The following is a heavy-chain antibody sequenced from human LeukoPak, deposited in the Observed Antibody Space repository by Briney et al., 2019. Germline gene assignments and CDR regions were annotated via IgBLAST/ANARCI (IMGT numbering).Heavy chain of an antibody. D-gene: IGHD3-10*01. CDR1: GFTFSDYY. CDR3: ARGLLWFGELSDLYFDY. Sequence: KPGGSLRLSCAASGFTFSDYYMSWIRQAPGKGLEWVSYISSSSSYTNYADSVKGRFTISRDNAKNSLYLQMNSLRAEDTAVYYCARGLLWFGELSDLYFDYWGQGTLVTVSS. J-gene: IGHJ4*02. V-gene: IGHV3-11*06. CDR2: ISSSSSYT.